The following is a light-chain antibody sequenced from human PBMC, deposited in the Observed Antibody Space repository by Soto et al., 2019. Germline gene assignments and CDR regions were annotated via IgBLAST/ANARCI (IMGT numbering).Light chain of an antibody. CDR2: GFT. CDR3: SSYTSTSTV. J-gene: IGLJ1*01. V-gene: IGLV2-14*01. CDR1: SSDGDDYKD. Sequence: QSALTQPASVSGSPGQSITISCTGISSDGDDYKDVSWYQQHPGKAPNLMLYGFTYRPSGVSNRFSGSKSGNTASLTISGLQAEDEADYYCSSYTSTSTVFGTGTKLTVL.